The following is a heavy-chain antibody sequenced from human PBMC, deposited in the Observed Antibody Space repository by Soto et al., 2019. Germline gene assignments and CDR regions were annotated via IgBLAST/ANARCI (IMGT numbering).Heavy chain of an antibody. CDR3: AGLMIVTGGEACDI. V-gene: IGHV3-48*02. Sequence: PAGSMRLSCAASGFTFRTYSMNWVRQVPGKGLEWISYISSSSTTIYYGDSVKGRFTISRDNARNSLYLQMNSLRDEDTAVYYCAGLMIVTGGEACDIWGQGTMVIVS. CDR1: GFTFRTYS. D-gene: IGHD3-22*01. J-gene: IGHJ3*02. CDR2: ISSSSTTI.